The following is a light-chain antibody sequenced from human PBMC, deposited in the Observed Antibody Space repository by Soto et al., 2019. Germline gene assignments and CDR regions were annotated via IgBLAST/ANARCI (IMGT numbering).Light chain of an antibody. CDR2: GNS. V-gene: IGLV1-40*01. CDR3: QSYDSGLSGSV. Sequence: QSVLTQPPSVSGAPVQRVTISCTGSSSNIGAGYDVNWYQQHPGTAPKVLIYGNSNRPSGVPDRFSGSKSGTSASLAITGLQAEDEADYYCQSYDSGLSGSVFGGGTKLTVL. J-gene: IGLJ2*01. CDR1: SSNIGAGYD.